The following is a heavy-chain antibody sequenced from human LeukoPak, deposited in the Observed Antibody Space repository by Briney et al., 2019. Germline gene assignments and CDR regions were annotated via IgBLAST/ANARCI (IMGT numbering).Heavy chain of an antibody. CDR1: GGSISSGSYT. CDR2: IYTSGST. CDR3: ARSYFDY. V-gene: IGHV4-61*02. J-gene: IGHJ4*02. Sequence: SETLSLTCTVSGGSISSGSYTWSWSRQPPGKGLEWIGRIYTSGSTNYNPSLKSRVTISVDTSKNQFSLKLSSVTAADTAVYYCARSYFDYWGQGTLVTVSS.